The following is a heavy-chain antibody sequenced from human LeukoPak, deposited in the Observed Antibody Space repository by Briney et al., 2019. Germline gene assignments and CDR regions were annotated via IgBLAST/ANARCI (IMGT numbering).Heavy chain of an antibody. CDR2: ISSSTNTI. D-gene: IGHD3-3*01. V-gene: IGHV3-48*01. CDR3: AKVGFSEMEWLLYSDH. Sequence: GGSLRLSCAASGFTFSSYSMNWVRQAPGKGLEWVSYISSSTNTIYYADSVKGRFTISRDNSKNTLYLQMNNLRAEDTAVYYCAKVGFSEMEWLLYSDHWGQGTLVTVSS. J-gene: IGHJ4*02. CDR1: GFTFSSYS.